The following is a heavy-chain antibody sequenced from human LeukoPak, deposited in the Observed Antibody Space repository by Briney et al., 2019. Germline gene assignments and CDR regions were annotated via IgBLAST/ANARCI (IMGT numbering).Heavy chain of an antibody. CDR1: GYTFTGYY. Sequence: ASVKVSCKASGYTFTGYYMHWVRQAPGQGLEWMGRINPNSGGTNYAQKFQGRVTMTRDTSISTAYMELSSLRSEDTAVYYCARRRRYCSGGSCGNKFDPWGQGTLVTVSS. J-gene: IGHJ5*02. D-gene: IGHD2-15*01. CDR2: INPNSGGT. V-gene: IGHV1-2*06. CDR3: ARRRRYCSGGSCGNKFDP.